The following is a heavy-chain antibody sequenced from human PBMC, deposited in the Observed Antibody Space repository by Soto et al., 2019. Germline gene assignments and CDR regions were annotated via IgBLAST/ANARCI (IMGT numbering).Heavy chain of an antibody. CDR1: GGSISSYY. Sequence: PSETLSLTCTVSGGSISSYYWSWIRQPPGKGLEWIGYIYYSGSTNYNPSLKSRVTISVDTSKNQFSLKLSSVTAADTAVYYCARDGGSANGYYYYGMDVWGQGTTVTV. CDR3: ARDGGSANGYYYYGMDV. CDR2: IYYSGST. D-gene: IGHD3-16*01. V-gene: IGHV4-59*01. J-gene: IGHJ6*02.